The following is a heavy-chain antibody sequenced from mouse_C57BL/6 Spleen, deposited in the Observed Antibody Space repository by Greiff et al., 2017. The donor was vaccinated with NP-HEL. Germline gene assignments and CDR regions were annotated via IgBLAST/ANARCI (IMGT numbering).Heavy chain of an antibody. Sequence: DVQLQESGPGLVKPSQSLSLTCSVTGYSITSGYYWNWIRQFPGNKLEWMGYISYDGSNNYNPSLKNRISITRDTSKNQFFLKLNSVTTEDTATYYGASEDYGSSPFAYWGQGTLVTVSA. D-gene: IGHD1-1*01. V-gene: IGHV3-6*01. CDR1: GYSITSGYY. J-gene: IGHJ3*01. CDR2: ISYDGSN. CDR3: ASEDYGSSPFAY.